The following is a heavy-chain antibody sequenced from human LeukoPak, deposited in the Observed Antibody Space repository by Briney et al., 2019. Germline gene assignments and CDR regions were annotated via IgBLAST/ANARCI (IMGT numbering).Heavy chain of an antibody. Sequence: PSETLSLTCTVSGGSISTYYWSWIRQPPGKGQEWIGYIYYSGSTNYNPSLKSRVTISVDTSKNQFSLKLSSVTAADTAVYYCARGGSWYSGGSSWGQGTLVTVSS. D-gene: IGHD6-13*01. CDR1: GGSISTYY. CDR2: IYYSGST. V-gene: IGHV4-59*01. CDR3: ARGGSWYSGGSS. J-gene: IGHJ5*02.